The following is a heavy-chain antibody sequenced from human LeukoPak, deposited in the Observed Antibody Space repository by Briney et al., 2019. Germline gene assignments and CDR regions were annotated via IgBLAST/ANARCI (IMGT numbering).Heavy chain of an antibody. CDR2: ISPNSGGT. J-gene: IGHJ4*02. D-gene: IGHD2-2*02. CDR1: GYTFTSYY. Sequence: GASVKVSCKASGYTFTSYYMHWVRQAPGQGLEWMGWISPNSGGTNYAQKFQGRVTMTRDTSISTAYMELSSLRSDDTAVYYCARGCISTTCYTSGFDYWGQGTLVTVSS. V-gene: IGHV1-2*02. CDR3: ARGCISTTCYTSGFDY.